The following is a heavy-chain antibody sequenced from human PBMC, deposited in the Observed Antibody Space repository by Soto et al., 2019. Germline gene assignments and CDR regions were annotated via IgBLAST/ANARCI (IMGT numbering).Heavy chain of an antibody. CDR2: IYYSGST. V-gene: IGHV4-39*01. J-gene: IGHJ5*02. D-gene: IGHD3-9*01. CDR1: GGSISSSSYY. Sequence: SETLSLTCTVSGGSISSSSYYWGWIRQPPGKGLEWIGSIYYSGSTYYNPSLKSRVTISVDTSKNQFSLKLSSVTAADTAVYFCGRLGDWSHPWGQGTLVTVST. CDR3: GRLGDWSHP.